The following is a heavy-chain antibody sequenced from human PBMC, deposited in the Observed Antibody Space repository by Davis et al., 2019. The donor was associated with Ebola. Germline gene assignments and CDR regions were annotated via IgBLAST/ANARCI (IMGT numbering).Heavy chain of an antibody. J-gene: IGHJ4*02. V-gene: IGHV1-8*01. CDR3: TRGVGVAGDH. CDR2: MSPNSGNT. Sequence: ASVKVSCKTSGYTFTSYDINWVRQATGQGLEWLGWMSPNSGNTGYSQKFQGRLTMTSDTSIGTFYMELNSLRAEDPAVYYCTRGVGVAGDHWDQGTLVTVSS. D-gene: IGHD6-19*01. CDR1: GYTFTSYD.